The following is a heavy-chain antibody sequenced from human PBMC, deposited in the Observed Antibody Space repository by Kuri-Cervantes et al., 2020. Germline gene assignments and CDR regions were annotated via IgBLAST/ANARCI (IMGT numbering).Heavy chain of an antibody. CDR3: ARGGSSWYLDFDY. CDR1: GGSFSGYY. J-gene: IGHJ4*02. V-gene: IGHV4-34*01. D-gene: IGHD6-13*01. CDR2: TDQSGRA. Sequence: SETLSLTCAVYGGSFSGYYWSWIRQPPGKGLEWIGETDQSGRATYNPSLKSRVTISVDTSKNQFSLIMNSVTAADTAVYYCARGGSSWYLDFDYWGQGTLVTVSS.